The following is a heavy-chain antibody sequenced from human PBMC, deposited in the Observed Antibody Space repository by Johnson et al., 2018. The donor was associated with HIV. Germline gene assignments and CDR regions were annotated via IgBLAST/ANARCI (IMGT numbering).Heavy chain of an antibody. Sequence: VQLVESGGGLVQPGRSLRLSCVASGFTFDKYAMHWVRQAPGKGLEWVSGISWNSGSIGYADSVKGRFTISRDNAKNSLYLQMNSLRAEDTAVYYCARSWAYYYALTDAFDIWGQGTMVTVSS. CDR2: ISWNSGSI. J-gene: IGHJ3*02. CDR1: GFTFDKYA. CDR3: ARSWAYYYALTDAFDI. D-gene: IGHD3-10*01. V-gene: IGHV3-9*01.